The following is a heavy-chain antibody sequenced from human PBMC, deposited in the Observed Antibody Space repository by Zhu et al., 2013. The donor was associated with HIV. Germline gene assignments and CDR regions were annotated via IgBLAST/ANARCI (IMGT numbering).Heavy chain of an antibody. CDR3: ARDLYSTSSRPFDI. Sequence: QVQLVQSGAEVKKPGASVKVSCKASGYTFTTYGVSWVRQAPGQGLEWMGWISTYNGNTKYAQKLQGRVTMTTDTSTSTAYMELRSLRSDDTAVYYCARDLYSTSSRPFDIWGQGTMVTVSS. V-gene: IGHV1-18*01. D-gene: IGHD6-6*01. J-gene: IGHJ3*02. CDR2: ISTYNGNT. CDR1: GYTFTTYG.